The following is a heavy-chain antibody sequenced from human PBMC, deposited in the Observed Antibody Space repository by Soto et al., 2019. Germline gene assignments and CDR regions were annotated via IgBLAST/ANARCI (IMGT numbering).Heavy chain of an antibody. CDR2: IKSKTDGGTT. CDR3: TTVQIAAPGNAFDI. Sequence: EVQLVESGGGLVKPGGSLRLSCAASGFTFSNAWMSWVRQAPGKGLEWVGRIKSKTDGGTTDYAAPVKGRFTISRDDSKSTLYLQMNSLKTEDTAVYYCTTVQIAAPGNAFDIWGQGTMVTVSS. J-gene: IGHJ3*02. CDR1: GFTFSNAW. D-gene: IGHD6-13*01. V-gene: IGHV3-15*01.